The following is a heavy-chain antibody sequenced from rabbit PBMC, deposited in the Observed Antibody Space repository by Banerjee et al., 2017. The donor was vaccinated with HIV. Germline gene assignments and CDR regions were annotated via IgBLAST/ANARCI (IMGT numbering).Heavy chain of an antibody. CDR1: GFDISGYH. J-gene: IGHJ4*01. CDR2: INTSTGNT. Sequence: QEQLEESGGDLVKPEGSLTLTCTASGFDISGYHMCWVRQAPGKGLEWIACINTSTGNTVYATWAKGRFTISKTSWTTVTLQMTSLTAADTATHFCARDLAGVIGWNFNLWGPGTLVTVS. CDR3: ARDLAGVIGWNFNL. D-gene: IGHD4-1*01. V-gene: IGHV1S45*01.